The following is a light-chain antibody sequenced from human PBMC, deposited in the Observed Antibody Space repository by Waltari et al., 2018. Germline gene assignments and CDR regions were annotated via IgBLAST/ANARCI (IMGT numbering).Light chain of an antibody. CDR1: GSAIDDSDF. V-gene: IGLV2-14*03. Sequence: QSALTQPASVSGSPGQSITIPCTGIGSAIDDSDFVSWYQHQPGKTPRVIIDDGTNRPSGISHRFSASKSANTASLTISGLQPEDEGEYYCTSQALDGVVLFGGGTQVTV. CDR3: TSQALDGVVL. J-gene: IGLJ3*02. CDR2: DGT.